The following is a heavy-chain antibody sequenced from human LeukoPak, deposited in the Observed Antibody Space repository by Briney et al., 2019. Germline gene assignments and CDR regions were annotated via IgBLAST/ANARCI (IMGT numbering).Heavy chain of an antibody. Sequence: GRSLRLSCAASGFTFSTYRVTWVRQAPGKGLEWVSSLSSSSDYIYYADSVKGRFTISRDNAKNSLYLQMNSLRAADTAVYYCAREGRCAGTTCHFDFWGQGTLVTVSS. D-gene: IGHD2-2*01. CDR1: GFTFSTYR. CDR2: LSSSSDYI. CDR3: AREGRCAGTTCHFDF. V-gene: IGHV3-21*01. J-gene: IGHJ4*02.